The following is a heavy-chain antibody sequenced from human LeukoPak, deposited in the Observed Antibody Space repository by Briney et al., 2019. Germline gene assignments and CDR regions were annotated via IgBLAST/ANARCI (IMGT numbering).Heavy chain of an antibody. J-gene: IGHJ5*02. Sequence: EASVKVSCKASGYTFADYGVSWVRQAPGQGLEWLGWTSAYNANPNYSQKIQGRVTMTTDTSTSTAYMELRSLRSDDTAVYYCAGVNYYDTSAYYKGWFDPWGQGTLVTVSS. CDR1: GYTFADYG. CDR2: TSAYNANP. CDR3: AGVNYYDTSAYYKGWFDP. V-gene: IGHV1-18*01. D-gene: IGHD3-22*01.